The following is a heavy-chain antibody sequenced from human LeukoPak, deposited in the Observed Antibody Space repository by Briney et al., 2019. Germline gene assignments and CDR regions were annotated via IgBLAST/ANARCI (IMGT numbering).Heavy chain of an antibody. CDR1: GFTFSNYG. D-gene: IGHD2-2*01. Sequence: PGGSLRLSCAASGFTFSNYGMSWVRQAPGKGLEWVSSISSSSSYIYYADSVKGRFTISRDNAKNSLYLQMNSLRAEDTAVYYCARDGSVVPAAYYYYGMDVWGQGTTVTVSS. CDR2: ISSSSSYI. CDR3: ARDGSVVPAAYYYYGMDV. J-gene: IGHJ6*02. V-gene: IGHV3-21*01.